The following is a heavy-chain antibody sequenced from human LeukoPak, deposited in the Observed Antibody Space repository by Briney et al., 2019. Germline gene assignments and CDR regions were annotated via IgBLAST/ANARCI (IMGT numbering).Heavy chain of an antibody. Sequence: SETLSLTCSVSSSSINTPYYWGWIRPPPGKGREWIGSVFGMGGTYYNPSLASRLSISLDTYENQFSLRLRSVTAADTAVYYCVREQARGPADYWGPGTLVSASS. CDR1: SSSINTPYY. V-gene: IGHV4-38-2*02. CDR2: VFGMGGT. CDR3: VREQARGPADY. J-gene: IGHJ4*02. D-gene: IGHD2-2*01.